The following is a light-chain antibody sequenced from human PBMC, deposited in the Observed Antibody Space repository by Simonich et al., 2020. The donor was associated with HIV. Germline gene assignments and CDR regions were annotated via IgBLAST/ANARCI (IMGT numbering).Light chain of an antibody. V-gene: IGLV2-8*01. Sequence: HFALTQHPSASGSPGQSLTISCTGTSSDIGAFNYVSWYQHTPVKASKFMLYEVNKRPSGVPHRFSGSKSRNTASLTVSVLQAEDEADYYCSSYVGTNTVFGGGTKLTVL. CDR3: SSYVGTNTV. CDR2: EVN. CDR1: SSDIGAFNY. J-gene: IGLJ2*01.